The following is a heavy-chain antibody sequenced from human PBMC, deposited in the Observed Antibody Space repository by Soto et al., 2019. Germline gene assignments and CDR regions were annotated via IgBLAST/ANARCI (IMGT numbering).Heavy chain of an antibody. D-gene: IGHD6-13*01. J-gene: IGHJ4*02. CDR2: ISGSGGST. V-gene: IGHV3-23*01. Sequence: GGSLRLSCAASGCTFSSYAMSWVRQAPGKGLEWVSAISGSGGSTYYADSVKGRFTISRDNSKNTLYLQMNSLRAEDTAVYYCAKDRALYSSSWLDYWGQGTLVTVSS. CDR1: GCTFSSYA. CDR3: AKDRALYSSSWLDY.